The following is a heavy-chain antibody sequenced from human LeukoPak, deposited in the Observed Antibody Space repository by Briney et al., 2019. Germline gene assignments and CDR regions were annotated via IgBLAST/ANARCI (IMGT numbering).Heavy chain of an antibody. J-gene: IGHJ5*02. CDR2: INHSGST. CDR1: GGSFSGYY. CDR3: ARHLLKAFTMGQFDP. Sequence: PSETLSLTCAVYGGSFSGYYWSWIRQPPGKGLEWIGEINHSGSTNYNPSLKSRVTISVDTSKNQFSLKLSSVTAADTAVYYCARHLLKAFTMGQFDPWGQGTLVTVSS. D-gene: IGHD3-10*01. V-gene: IGHV4-34*01.